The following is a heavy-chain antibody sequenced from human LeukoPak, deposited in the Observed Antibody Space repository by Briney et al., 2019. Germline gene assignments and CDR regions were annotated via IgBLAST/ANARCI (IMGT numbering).Heavy chain of an antibody. D-gene: IGHD2-15*01. Sequence: GGSLRLSCAASGFTFSSYAMSWVRQAPGKGLDWVSAISGSGGSTYYADSVKGRFTISRDNSKNTLYLQMNSLRAVDTAVYYCAKGLGYCSGGSCDPYYYYGMDVWGQRTTVTVSS. CDR2: ISGSGGST. CDR1: GFTFSSYA. CDR3: AKGLGYCSGGSCDPYYYYGMDV. J-gene: IGHJ6*02. V-gene: IGHV3-23*01.